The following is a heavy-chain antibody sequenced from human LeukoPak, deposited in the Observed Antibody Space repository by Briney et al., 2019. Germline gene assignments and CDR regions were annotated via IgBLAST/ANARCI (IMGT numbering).Heavy chain of an antibody. Sequence: GGSLRLSCAASGFTFSSYAMSWVRQAPGKGLEWGSAISGSGGSTYYADSVKGRFTISRDNSKNTLYLQMNSLRAEDTAVYYCAKGLGVDTAMVTGFDYWGQGTLVTVSS. J-gene: IGHJ4*02. CDR3: AKGLGVDTAMVTGFDY. CDR1: GFTFSSYA. V-gene: IGHV3-23*01. CDR2: ISGSGGST. D-gene: IGHD5-18*01.